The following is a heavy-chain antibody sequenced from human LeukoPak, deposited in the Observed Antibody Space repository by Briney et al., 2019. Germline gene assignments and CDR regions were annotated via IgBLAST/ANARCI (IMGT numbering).Heavy chain of an antibody. D-gene: IGHD3-10*01. CDR1: GGTFSSYA. Sequence: SVEVSCKASGGTFSSYAISWVRQAPGQGLEWMGGIIPIFGTANYAQKFQGRVTITADESTSTAYMELSSLRSEDTAVYYCARCPVTMVRGVIIVDAFDIWGQGTWSPSLQ. CDR2: IIPIFGTA. CDR3: ARCPVTMVRGVIIVDAFDI. V-gene: IGHV1-69*13. J-gene: IGHJ3*02.